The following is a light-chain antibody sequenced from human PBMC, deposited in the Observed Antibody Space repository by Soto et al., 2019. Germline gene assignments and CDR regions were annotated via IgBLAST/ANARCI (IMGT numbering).Light chain of an antibody. CDR1: QTISDN. CDR3: QRYDNWPLI. Sequence: EIVMTQSPANLTVSPGESVSLSCRASQTISDNLAWYQQKPGLPPRLLIYHTSTRASGVPARFSGSGSGTDFSLTIRSLQSEDFAVYYCQRYDNWPLIFGGGIKVDIK. J-gene: IGKJ4*01. V-gene: IGKV3-15*01. CDR2: HTS.